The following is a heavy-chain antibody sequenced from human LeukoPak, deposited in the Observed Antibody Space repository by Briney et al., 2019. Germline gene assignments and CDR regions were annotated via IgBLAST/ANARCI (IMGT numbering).Heavy chain of an antibody. Sequence: SETLSLTCAVYGGSFSGYYWSWIRQPPGKGLEWIGEINHSGSTNYNPSLKSRVTISVDTSKNQFSLKLSSVTAADTAVYYCARAPPLYCSSTSCPPADYWGQGTLVTVSS. D-gene: IGHD2-2*01. CDR2: INHSGST. V-gene: IGHV4-34*01. J-gene: IGHJ4*02. CDR3: ARAPPLYCSSTSCPPADY. CDR1: GGSFSGYY.